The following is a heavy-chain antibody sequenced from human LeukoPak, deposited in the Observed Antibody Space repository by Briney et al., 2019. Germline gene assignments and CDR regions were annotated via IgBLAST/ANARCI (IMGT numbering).Heavy chain of an antibody. Sequence: GASLKVSCKASGYTFTGYYMHWVRQAPGQGLEWMGWINPNNGGTNYAQKFQGRVTMTRDTSISTAYMELSRLRSDDTAVYYCARGQQWLAQDYWGQGTLVTVSS. D-gene: IGHD6-19*01. CDR3: ARGQQWLAQDY. CDR2: INPNNGGT. J-gene: IGHJ4*02. CDR1: GYTFTGYY. V-gene: IGHV1-2*02.